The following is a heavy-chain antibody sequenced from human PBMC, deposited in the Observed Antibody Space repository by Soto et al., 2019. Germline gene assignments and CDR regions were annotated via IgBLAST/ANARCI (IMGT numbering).Heavy chain of an antibody. V-gene: IGHV3-30-3*01. J-gene: IGHJ5*02. D-gene: IGHD5-12*01. Sequence: QGQLVQSGGGVVRPGTSLRLSCAASGFTFSSFAMHWVRQAPGKGLEWVAAISFDGSNQYYADSVKGRFTLSRDNSKNTGYLQMNSLRREDTAVYYCARARYGYDSYFDRWGQGTLVTVSS. CDR2: ISFDGSNQ. CDR3: ARARYGYDSYFDR. CDR1: GFTFSSFA.